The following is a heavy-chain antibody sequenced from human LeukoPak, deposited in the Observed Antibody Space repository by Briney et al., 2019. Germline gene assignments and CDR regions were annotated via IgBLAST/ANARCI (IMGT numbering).Heavy chain of an antibody. D-gene: IGHD7-27*01. J-gene: IGHJ4*02. CDR3: ARENWVFDY. Sequence: SETLSLTCVVSGYSISSGYHWGWIRQPPGKGLEWIGSVYRSGTTYYDPSFKSRVTISVDMSKNQISLKVRSVTAADTAMYYCARENWVFDYWGQGILVTVSS. V-gene: IGHV4-38-2*02. CDR1: GYSISSGYH. CDR2: VYRSGTT.